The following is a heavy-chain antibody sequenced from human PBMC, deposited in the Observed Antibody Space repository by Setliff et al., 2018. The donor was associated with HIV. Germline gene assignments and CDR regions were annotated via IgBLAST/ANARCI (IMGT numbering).Heavy chain of an antibody. Sequence: LRLSCAASGFTFRSYWMSWVRQAPGKGLEWVANIKQDGSEKYYVDSVKGRFTISRDNAKNSLYLQMNSLRAEDTAVYYCARDWIAAVEDFYFDYWGQGTLVTVSS. V-gene: IGHV3-7*01. CDR2: IKQDGSEK. D-gene: IGHD6-13*01. CDR3: ARDWIAAVEDFYFDY. CDR1: GFTFRSYW. J-gene: IGHJ4*02.